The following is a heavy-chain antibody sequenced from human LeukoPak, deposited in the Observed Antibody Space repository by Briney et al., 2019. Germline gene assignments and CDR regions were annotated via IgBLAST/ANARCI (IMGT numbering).Heavy chain of an antibody. CDR2: ISYDGSNK. Sequence: GGSLRLSCAASGFTFSSYAMHWVRQAPGKGLEWVAVISYDGSNKYYADSAKGRFTISRDNSKNTLYLQMNSLRAEDTAVYYCARETAPTYYYDSSGYYYYYGMDVWGQGTTVTVSS. D-gene: IGHD3-22*01. CDR1: GFTFSSYA. V-gene: IGHV3-30-3*01. J-gene: IGHJ6*02. CDR3: ARETAPTYYYDSSGYYYYYGMDV.